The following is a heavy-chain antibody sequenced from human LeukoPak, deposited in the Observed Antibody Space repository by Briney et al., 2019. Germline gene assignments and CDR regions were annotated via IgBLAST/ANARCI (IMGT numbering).Heavy chain of an antibody. D-gene: IGHD5-24*01. CDR3: ARGRGWLQSTPFDY. V-gene: IGHV4-59*01. Sequence: SETLSLTCTVSGGSITSYYWSWIRQPPGKGLEWIGYTYYSGSTNYNPSLKSRVTILVDTSKNQFSLKLSSVTAADTAVYYCARGRGWLQSTPFDYWGQGTLVTVSS. J-gene: IGHJ4*02. CDR2: TYYSGST. CDR1: GGSITSYY.